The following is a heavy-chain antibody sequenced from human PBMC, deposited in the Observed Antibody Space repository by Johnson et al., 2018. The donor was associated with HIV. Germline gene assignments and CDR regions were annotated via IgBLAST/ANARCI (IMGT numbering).Heavy chain of an antibody. CDR3: ARAPSVGADDAFDI. J-gene: IGHJ3*02. D-gene: IGHD1-26*01. CDR2: ISYDGSNT. V-gene: IGHV3-30-3*01. CDR1: GFTFSTYA. Sequence: VQVVESGGGVVQPGRSLRLSCAASGFTFSTYAMHWVRQAPGKGLEWVTLISYDGSNTYYADSVKGRFTISRENSKNTLYLQMNNLRPEDTALYYCARAPSVGADDAFDIWGQGTMVTVS.